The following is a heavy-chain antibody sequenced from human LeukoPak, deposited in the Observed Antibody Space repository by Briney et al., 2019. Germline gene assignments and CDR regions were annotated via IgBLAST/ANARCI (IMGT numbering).Heavy chain of an antibody. CDR3: AKDAGRSLSVYGMDV. V-gene: IGHV3-9*01. D-gene: IGHD1-26*01. J-gene: IGHJ6*02. Sequence: GGSLRLSCAASGFTFDDYAMHWVRQAPGKGLEWVSGVTWNSGSIGYADSVRGRFTISRDNAKNSLYLQMNSLRPEDTALYYCAKDAGRSLSVYGMDVRGQGTTVTVSS. CDR2: VTWNSGSI. CDR1: GFTFDDYA.